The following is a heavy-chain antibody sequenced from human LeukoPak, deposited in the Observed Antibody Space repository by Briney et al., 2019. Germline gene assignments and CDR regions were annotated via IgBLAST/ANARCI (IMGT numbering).Heavy chain of an antibody. CDR2: IYYSGST. Sequence: SETLSLTCSVSGGSISSSSYYWDWIRQPPGKGLEWIGSIYYSGSTYYNPSLKSRVTISVDTSKNQFSLKLSSVTAADTAVYYCARGVAARPHRMDVWGKGTTVTVSS. CDR3: ARGVAARPHRMDV. V-gene: IGHV4-39*01. CDR1: GGSISSSSYY. J-gene: IGHJ6*03. D-gene: IGHD6-6*01.